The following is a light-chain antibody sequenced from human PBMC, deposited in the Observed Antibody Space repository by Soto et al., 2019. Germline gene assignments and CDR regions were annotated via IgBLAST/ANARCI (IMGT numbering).Light chain of an antibody. J-gene: IGKJ1*01. V-gene: IGKV1-5*01. Sequence: DIQMTQSPSTLSGSVGDRVTITCRASQSISDWLAWFQLKPGKAPKLLIYDASSLESGVPSRFSGSGCGTEFTLTISSMQPDDFATYYCQQYNNYSTFGQGTKVDIK. CDR3: QQYNNYST. CDR2: DAS. CDR1: QSISDW.